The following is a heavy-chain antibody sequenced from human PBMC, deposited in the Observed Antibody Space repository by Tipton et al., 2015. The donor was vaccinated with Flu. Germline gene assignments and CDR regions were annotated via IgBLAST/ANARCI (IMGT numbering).Heavy chain of an antibody. J-gene: IGHJ4*02. CDR1: GDSLSSGGAY. CDR3: ARHTGDSVRGVIDY. D-gene: IGHD3-10*02. V-gene: IGHV4-31*03. Sequence: TLSLTCTVSGDSLSSGGAYWTWIRQHPGKGLEWIASIYYSGTTYYNPSLKSRLTISVDTSKNQFSLRLSSVTAADTAVYYCARHTGDSVRGVIDYWGQGTLVTVSS. CDR2: IYYSGTT.